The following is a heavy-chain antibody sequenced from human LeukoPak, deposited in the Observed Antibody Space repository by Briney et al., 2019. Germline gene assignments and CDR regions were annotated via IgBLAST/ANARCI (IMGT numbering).Heavy chain of an antibody. CDR2: ISSSSSYI. V-gene: IGHV3-21*01. CDR3: ARDYYGSGSYHWFDP. D-gene: IGHD3-10*01. J-gene: IGHJ5*02. Sequence: GGSLRLSCAASGFTFSSYSMNWVRQAPGKGLEWVSSISSSSSYIYYADSVKGRFTISRDNAKNSLYLQMNSLRAEDTAVYYCARDYYGSGSYHWFDPWGQGTLVTVSS. CDR1: GFTFSSYS.